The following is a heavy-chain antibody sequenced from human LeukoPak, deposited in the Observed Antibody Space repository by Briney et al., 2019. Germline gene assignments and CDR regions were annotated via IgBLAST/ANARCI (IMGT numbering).Heavy chain of an antibody. Sequence: GGSLRLSCAGSGFTFSDFWMTWVRQTPGKGLEWVANIREDGTEKNLVDSVKGRFTISRDNTKNLLFLEMNNLRGDDTAIYYCVRESRPGGAMGLYHNLDYWGQGTLVAVSS. J-gene: IGHJ4*02. CDR2: IREDGTEK. D-gene: IGHD1-1*01. CDR3: VRESRPGGAMGLYHNLDY. CDR1: GFTFSDFW. V-gene: IGHV3-7*01.